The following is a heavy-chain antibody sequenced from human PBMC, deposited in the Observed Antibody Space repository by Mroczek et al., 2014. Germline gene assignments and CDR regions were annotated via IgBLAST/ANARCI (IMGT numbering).Heavy chain of an antibody. CDR2: INHSGST. Sequence: QVQLQESGAGLLKPSETLSLTCAVYGGSFSGYYWSWIRQPPGKGLEWIGEINHSGSTNYNPSLKSRVTISVDTSKNQFSLKLSSVTAADTAVYYCARGEIVVVPAARSYYYYMDVWGKGTTVTVSS. V-gene: IGHV4-34*01. CDR1: GGSFSGYY. CDR3: ARGEIVVVPAARSYYYYMDV. J-gene: IGHJ6*03. D-gene: IGHD2-2*01.